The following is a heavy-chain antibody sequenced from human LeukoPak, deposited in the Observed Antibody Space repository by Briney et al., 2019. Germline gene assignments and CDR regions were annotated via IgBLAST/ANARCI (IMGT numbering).Heavy chain of an antibody. J-gene: IGHJ5*02. V-gene: IGHV1-69*04. CDR3: AREISPNWFDP. CDR1: GGTFSSYA. CDR2: IIPILGIA. Sequence: GASVKVSCKASGGTFSSYAISWVRQAPGQGLEWMGRIIPILGIANYAQKFQGRVTITADKSTSTAYMELSSLRSDDTAVYYCAREISPNWFDPWGQGTLVTVSS.